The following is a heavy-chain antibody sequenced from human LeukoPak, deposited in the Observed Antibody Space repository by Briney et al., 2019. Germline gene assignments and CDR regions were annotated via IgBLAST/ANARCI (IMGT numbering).Heavy chain of an antibody. CDR1: GYTFTSYG. Sequence: ASVKVSCKASGYTFTSYGISWVRQAPGQGLEWMGWISAYNGNTNYAQKLQGRVTMTTDTSTSTAYMELRSLSSDDTAVYYCARDARGYSYGYHPFDYWGQGTLVTVSS. V-gene: IGHV1-18*01. CDR3: ARDARGYSYGYHPFDY. J-gene: IGHJ4*02. CDR2: ISAYNGNT. D-gene: IGHD5-18*01.